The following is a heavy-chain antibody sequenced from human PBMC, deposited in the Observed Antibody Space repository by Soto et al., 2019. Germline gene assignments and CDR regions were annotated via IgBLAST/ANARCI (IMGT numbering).Heavy chain of an antibody. CDR3: ARRPGSGRSVDY. Sequence: EVQLVESGGGLVQPGGSLKLSCAASGFTLSDHYMDWVRQAPGKGLEWVGLIRDKANSYTTEYAASVRGRFTISGDESKNSVYLQMNSLKTEDPAVYYCARRPGSGRSVDYWGQGTLVTVSS. CDR1: GFTLSDHY. D-gene: IGHD3-10*01. V-gene: IGHV3-72*01. CDR2: IRDKANSYTT. J-gene: IGHJ4*02.